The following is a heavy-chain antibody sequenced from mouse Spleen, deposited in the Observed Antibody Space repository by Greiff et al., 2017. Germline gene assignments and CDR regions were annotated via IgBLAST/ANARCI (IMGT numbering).Heavy chain of an antibody. D-gene: IGHD2-3*01. J-gene: IGHJ3*01. V-gene: IGHV1-15*01. CDR2: IDPETGGT. CDR1: GYTFTDYE. CDR3: TRGYYEAY. Sequence: QVQLQQSGAELVRPGASVTLSCEASGYTFTDYEMHWVKQTPVHGLEWIGAIDPETGGTAYNQKFKGKAILTADKSSSTAYMELRSLTSEDSAVYYCTRGYYEAYWGQGTLVTVSA.